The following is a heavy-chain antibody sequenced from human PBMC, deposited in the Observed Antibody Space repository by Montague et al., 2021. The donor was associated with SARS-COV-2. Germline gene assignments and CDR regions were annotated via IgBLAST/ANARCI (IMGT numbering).Heavy chain of an antibody. J-gene: IGHJ6*02. Sequence: SLRLSCAASGFPFSSYAMHWVRQAPGKGLEWVAVISYDGSNKYYADSVKGRFTISRDNSKNTLYLQMNSLRAEDTAVYYCARDLSRYFDWLLSGYYYGMDVWGQGATVTVSS. CDR1: GFPFSSYA. D-gene: IGHD3-9*01. V-gene: IGHV3-30*04. CDR2: ISYDGSNK. CDR3: ARDLSRYFDWLLSGYYYGMDV.